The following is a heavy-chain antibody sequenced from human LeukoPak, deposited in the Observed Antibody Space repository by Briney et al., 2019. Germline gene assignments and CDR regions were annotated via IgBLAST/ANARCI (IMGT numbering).Heavy chain of an antibody. D-gene: IGHD6-19*01. J-gene: IGHJ4*02. CDR2: ISGSGGNT. CDR1: GFPFSSYA. V-gene: IGHV3-23*01. Sequence: GGSLRLSCAASGFPFSSYAMSWVRQAPGKGLEWVSGISGSGGNTYYADSVKGRFTISRDNSKNTLYLQMNSLRAEDTAVYFCAKDLLYNSGWNSFDYWGQGIRVTVSS. CDR3: AKDLLYNSGWNSFDY.